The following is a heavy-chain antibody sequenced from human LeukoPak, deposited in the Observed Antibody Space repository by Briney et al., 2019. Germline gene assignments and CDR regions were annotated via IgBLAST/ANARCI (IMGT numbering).Heavy chain of an antibody. Sequence: ASVKVSCKASGYTFTGYYMHWVRQAPGQGLEWMGRINPNSGATNYAQKFQGRVTMTRDTSISTVYMELSRLRSDDTAVYFCARTFYYDNNGHFDIWGQGTVVTVSS. D-gene: IGHD3-22*01. V-gene: IGHV1-2*06. CDR1: GYTFTGYY. CDR2: INPNSGAT. J-gene: IGHJ3*02. CDR3: ARTFYYDNNGHFDI.